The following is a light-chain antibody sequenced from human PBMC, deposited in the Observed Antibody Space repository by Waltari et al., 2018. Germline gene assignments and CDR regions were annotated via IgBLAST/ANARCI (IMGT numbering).Light chain of an antibody. Sequence: SSELTQAPAVSVALGQTVGITCHGAVLRNFYANWFRQKPGQAPELVIYGKNNRPAGIPDRFSASSSGTTTSLTITGAQAEDEADYYCSSRDISGDVVFGGGTELTVL. V-gene: IGLV3-19*01. CDR1: VLRNFY. CDR2: GKN. J-gene: IGLJ2*01. CDR3: SSRDISGDVV.